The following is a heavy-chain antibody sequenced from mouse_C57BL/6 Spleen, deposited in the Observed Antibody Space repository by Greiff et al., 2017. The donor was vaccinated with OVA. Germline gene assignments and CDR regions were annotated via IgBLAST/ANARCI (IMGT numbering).Heavy chain of an antibody. Sequence: VQLQQPGAELVKPGASVKLSCKASGYTFTSYWMQWVKQRPGQGLEWIGEIDPSDSYTNYNQKFKGKATLTVDTSSSTAYMQLSSLTSEDSAVYYCARGYGSSYDYFDYWGQGTTLTVSS. CDR3: ARGYGSSYDYFDY. V-gene: IGHV1-50*01. CDR2: IDPSDSYT. D-gene: IGHD1-1*01. CDR1: GYTFTSYW. J-gene: IGHJ2*01.